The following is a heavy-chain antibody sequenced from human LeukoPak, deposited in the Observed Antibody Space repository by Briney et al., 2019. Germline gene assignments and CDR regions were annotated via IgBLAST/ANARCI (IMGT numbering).Heavy chain of an antibody. CDR2: IYYSGST. V-gene: IGHV4-59*12. Sequence: SETLSLTCTVSGGSISSYYWSWIRQPPGKGLEWIGYIYYSGSTNYNPSLKSRVTISVDTSKNQFSLKLSSVTAADTAVYYCARESQEKYYFDYSGQGTLVTVSS. CDR1: GGSISSYY. D-gene: IGHD5-24*01. CDR3: ARESQEKYYFDY. J-gene: IGHJ4*02.